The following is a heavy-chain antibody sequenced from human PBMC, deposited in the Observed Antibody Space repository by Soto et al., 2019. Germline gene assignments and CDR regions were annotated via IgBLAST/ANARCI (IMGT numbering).Heavy chain of an antibody. CDR3: ASYIRLAGEY. CDR2: INAGNGNT. Sequence: QVQLVQSGAEVKKPGASVKVSCKASGYTFTSYAMHWVRQAPGQRLEWMGWINAGNGNTKYSQKFKGRVTITRDTSARTAYMELSSLRSEDTTVYYCASYIRLAGEYLGQGTMVTVSS. V-gene: IGHV1-3*01. J-gene: IGHJ4*02. CDR1: GYTFTSYA. D-gene: IGHD3-10*01.